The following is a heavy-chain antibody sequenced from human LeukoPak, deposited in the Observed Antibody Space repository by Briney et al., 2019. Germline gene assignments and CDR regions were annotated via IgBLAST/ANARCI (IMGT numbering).Heavy chain of an antibody. CDR3: AKDNSGNLLDAFDI. D-gene: IGHD1-26*01. V-gene: IGHV3-30*02. CDR1: GFTFSSYG. J-gene: IGHJ3*02. CDR2: IRYDGSNK. Sequence: GGSLRLSCAASGFTFSSYGMHWVRQAPGKGLEWVAFIRYDGSNKYYADSVQGRFTISRDNAKNSLYLQMNSLRAEDTALYYCAKDNSGNLLDAFDIWGQGTMVTVSS.